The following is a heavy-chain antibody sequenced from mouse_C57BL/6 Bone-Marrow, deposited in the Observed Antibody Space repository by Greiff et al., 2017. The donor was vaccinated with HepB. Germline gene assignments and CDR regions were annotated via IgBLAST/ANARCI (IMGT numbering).Heavy chain of an antibody. V-gene: IGHV5-2*01. CDR2: INSDGGST. J-gene: IGHJ3*01. CDR1: EYEFPSHD. D-gene: IGHD2-3*01. Sequence: EVKVVESGGGLVQPGESLKLSCESNEYEFPSHDMSWVRKTPEKRLELGAAINSDGGSTYYPDTMERRFIISRDNTKKTPYLQMRSLRSEDTAFYYCASPEYDEYHRAYWGQGTLVTVSA. CDR3: ASPEYDEYHRAY.